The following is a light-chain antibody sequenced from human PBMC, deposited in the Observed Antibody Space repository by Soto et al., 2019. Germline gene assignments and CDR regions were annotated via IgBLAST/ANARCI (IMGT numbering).Light chain of an antibody. CDR1: SSDIGGYNY. CDR2: EVS. J-gene: IGLJ3*02. V-gene: IGLV2-14*01. CDR3: SSYTTSSTWV. Sequence: QPVLTQPASVSGSPGQSITISCTGTSSDIGGYNYVSWYQQHPGKAPQLMIYEVSNRPSGVSNRFSGSKSGNTASLTISGLQAEDEADYYCSSYTTSSTWVFGGRTKLTVL.